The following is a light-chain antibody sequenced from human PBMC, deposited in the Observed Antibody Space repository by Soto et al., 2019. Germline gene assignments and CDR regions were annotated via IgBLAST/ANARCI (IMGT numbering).Light chain of an antibody. CDR1: QSVSNN. CDR2: GAS. CDR3: QQYESSPRT. V-gene: IGKV3-15*01. J-gene: IGKJ1*01. Sequence: EIMMTQSPVTLSVSPGERATLSCRASQSVSNNLAWYQQKPGQAPRLLIHGASTRATGIPARFSGSGSGTDFTLTISRLEPEDFAVYYCQQYESSPRTFGQGTKVDIK.